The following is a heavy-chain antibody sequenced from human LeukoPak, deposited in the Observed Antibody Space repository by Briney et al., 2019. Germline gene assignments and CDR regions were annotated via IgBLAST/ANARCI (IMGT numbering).Heavy chain of an antibody. Sequence: GGSLRLSCAASGFTFSTYNMNWGRQAPGKGLEWVSSISGSSSYIYYADSVKGRFSISRDNAKNSLYLQMNSLRAEDTAVYYCARGGSYLSAFDIWGQGTMVTVSS. CDR2: ISGSSSYI. J-gene: IGHJ3*02. CDR1: GFTFSTYN. V-gene: IGHV3-21*01. CDR3: ARGGSYLSAFDI. D-gene: IGHD1-26*01.